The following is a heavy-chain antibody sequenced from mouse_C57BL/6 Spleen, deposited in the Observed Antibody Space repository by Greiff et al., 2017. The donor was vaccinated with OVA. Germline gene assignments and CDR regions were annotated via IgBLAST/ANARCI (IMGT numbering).Heavy chain of an antibody. J-gene: IGHJ2*01. CDR3: ARDLDPGLFDY. V-gene: IGHV5-16*01. Sequence: EVKLVESEGGLVQPGSSMKLSCTASGFTFSDYYMAWVRQVPEKGLEWVANINYDGSSTYYLDSLKSRFIISRDNAKNILYLQMSSLKSEDTATYYCARDLDPGLFDYWGQGTTLTVSS. CDR1: GFTFSDYY. CDR2: INYDGSST.